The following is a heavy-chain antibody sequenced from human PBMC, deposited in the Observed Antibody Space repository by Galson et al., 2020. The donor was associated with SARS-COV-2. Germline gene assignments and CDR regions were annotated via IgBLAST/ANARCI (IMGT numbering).Heavy chain of an antibody. CDR3: ARLDAYGPGY. D-gene: IGHD2-21*01. Sequence: TGGSLRLSCAASGFTFSNYEMNWVRQAPGKGLEWVLYISSSGRTIHYADSVKGRFTISRDNAKSSLSLQMNSLRAEDTAVYYCARLDAYGPGYWGQGTLVTVSS. CDR2: ISSSGRTI. J-gene: IGHJ4*02. V-gene: IGHV3-48*03. CDR1: GFTFSNYE.